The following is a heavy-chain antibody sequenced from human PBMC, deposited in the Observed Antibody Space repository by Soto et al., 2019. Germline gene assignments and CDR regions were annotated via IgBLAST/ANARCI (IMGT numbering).Heavy chain of an antibody. J-gene: IGHJ4*02. D-gene: IGHD6-13*01. CDR2: IYYSGST. CDR3: ARSVPGIAAVQNRHFDY. Sequence: SETLSLTCTVSGGSISSSSYYWGWIRQPPGKGLEWIGSIYYSGSTYYNPSLKSRVTISVDTSKNQFSLKLSSVTAADTAVYYCARSVPGIAAVQNRHFDYWGQGTLVTVSS. V-gene: IGHV4-39*01. CDR1: GGSISSSSYY.